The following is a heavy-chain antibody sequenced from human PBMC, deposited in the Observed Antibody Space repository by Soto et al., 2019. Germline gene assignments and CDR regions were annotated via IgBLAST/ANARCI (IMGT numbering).Heavy chain of an antibody. Sequence: PGGSLRLSCAASGFTFSSYAMIWVRQAPGKGLEWVSAISGSGGSTYYADSVKGRFTISRDNSKNTLYLQMNSLRAEDTAVYYCAKDGSSSFSYYLDYWGQGTLVTVSS. CDR3: AKDGSSSFSYYLDY. J-gene: IGHJ4*02. D-gene: IGHD6-6*01. V-gene: IGHV3-23*01. CDR2: ISGSGGST. CDR1: GFTFSSYA.